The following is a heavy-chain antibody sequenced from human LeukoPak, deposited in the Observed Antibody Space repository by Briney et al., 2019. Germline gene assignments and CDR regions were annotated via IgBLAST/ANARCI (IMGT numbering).Heavy chain of an antibody. V-gene: IGHV1-2*06. CDR1: GYTFTGYY. CDR2: INPNSGGT. Sequence: ASVKVSCKASGYTFTGYYMHWVRQAPGQGLEWMGRINPNSGGTNYAQKFQGRVTMTRDTSISTAYMELSRLRSDDTAAYYCARARGGGWPLDIWGQGTMVTVSS. CDR3: ARARGGGWPLDI. D-gene: IGHD6-19*01. J-gene: IGHJ3*02.